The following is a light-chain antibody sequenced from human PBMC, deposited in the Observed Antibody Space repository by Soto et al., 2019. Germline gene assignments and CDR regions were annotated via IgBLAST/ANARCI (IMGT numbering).Light chain of an antibody. Sequence: QSVLTQPPSASGTPGQRVTISCSGSSSNIGSNTVNWYQQLPGTAPKLIIYSNNQRPSGVPDRFSGSKSGTSASLAISGLQSEDEADYYCAAWDDSLNGPAVVFGGGTKVTVL. CDR1: SSNIGSNT. V-gene: IGLV1-44*01. CDR3: AAWDDSLNGPAVV. J-gene: IGLJ2*01. CDR2: SNN.